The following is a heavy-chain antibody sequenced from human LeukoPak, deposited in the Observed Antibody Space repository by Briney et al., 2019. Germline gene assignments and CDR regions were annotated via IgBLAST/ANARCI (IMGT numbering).Heavy chain of an antibody. V-gene: IGHV3-48*03. CDR1: GFTFSSYE. CDR3: AREISGPLAAAGGYYYYYMDV. J-gene: IGHJ6*03. D-gene: IGHD6-13*01. Sequence: QAGGSLRLSCAASGFTFSSYEMNWVRQAPGKGLEWVSYISSSGSTIYYADSVKGRFTISRDNAKNSLYLQMNSLRAEDTAVYYCAREISGPLAAAGGYYYYYMDVWGKGTTVTISS. CDR2: ISSSGSTI.